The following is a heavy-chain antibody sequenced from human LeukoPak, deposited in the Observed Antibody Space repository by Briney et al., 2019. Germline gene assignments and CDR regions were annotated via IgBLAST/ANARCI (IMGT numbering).Heavy chain of an antibody. V-gene: IGHV1-46*01. CDR2: INPSGGST. D-gene: IGHD5-18*01. Sequence: ASVNVSCKASGYTFTSYYIHWVRQAPGQGLEWMGIINPSGGSTSYAQKFQGRVTMTRDKSTSTVYMELSSLRSEDTAVYYCAREAGTAMAPFDYWGQGTLVTVSS. CDR3: AREAGTAMAPFDY. J-gene: IGHJ4*02. CDR1: GYTFTSYY.